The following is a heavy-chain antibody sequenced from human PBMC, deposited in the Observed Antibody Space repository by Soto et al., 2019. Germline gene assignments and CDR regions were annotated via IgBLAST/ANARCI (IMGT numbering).Heavy chain of an antibody. CDR2: IRSKANSYAT. J-gene: IGHJ6*02. CDR3: TRDYGDYYYYGMDV. Sequence: GGSLRLSCAASGFTFSGSAMHWVRQASGKGLEWVGRIRSKANSYATAYAASVKGRFTISRDDSKNTAYLQMNSLKTEDTAVYYCTRDYGDYYYYGMDVWGQGTTVTGLL. CDR1: GFTFSGSA. V-gene: IGHV3-73*01. D-gene: IGHD4-17*01.